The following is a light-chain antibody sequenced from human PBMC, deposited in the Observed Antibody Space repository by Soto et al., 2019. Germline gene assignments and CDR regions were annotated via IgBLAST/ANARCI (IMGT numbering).Light chain of an antibody. Sequence: EIVLTQSPGTLSLSPGERATLSCRASQSVSSSYLAWYQQRPGQAPRLLIYGASSRAPGIPDRFSGSGSGTDFTLTVSRLEPEDFAVYYCQQYGSIPWTFGQGTKVDIK. CDR2: GAS. CDR1: QSVSSSY. CDR3: QQYGSIPWT. J-gene: IGKJ1*01. V-gene: IGKV3-20*01.